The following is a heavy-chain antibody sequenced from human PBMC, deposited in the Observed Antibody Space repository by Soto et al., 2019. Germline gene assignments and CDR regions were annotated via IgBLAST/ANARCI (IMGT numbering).Heavy chain of an antibody. CDR2: ISSSSSYI. CDR1: GFTFSSYS. Sequence: KAGGSLRLSCAASGFTFSSYSMNWVRQAPGKGLEWVSSISSSSSYIYYADSVKGRFTISRDNAKNSLYLQMNSLRAEDTAVYYCARDKSIAVAGTLDVWGQGTTVTVSS. D-gene: IGHD6-19*01. CDR3: ARDKSIAVAGTLDV. V-gene: IGHV3-21*01. J-gene: IGHJ6*02.